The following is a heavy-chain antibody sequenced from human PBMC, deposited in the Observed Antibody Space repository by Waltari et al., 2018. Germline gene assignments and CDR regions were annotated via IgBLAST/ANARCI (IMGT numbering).Heavy chain of an antibody. D-gene: IGHD2-15*01. V-gene: IGHV3-48*01. Sequence: EVQLVESGGGLVQPGGSLRLSCAASGFTFSSYSMNWVRQAPGKGLEWVSYISSSSSTIYYADSVKGRFTISRDNAKNSLYLQMSSLRAEDTAVYYCASRFHCSGGSCYLAFAFDIWGQGTMVTVSS. CDR3: ASRFHCSGGSCYLAFAFDI. CDR2: ISSSSSTI. J-gene: IGHJ3*02. CDR1: GFTFSSYS.